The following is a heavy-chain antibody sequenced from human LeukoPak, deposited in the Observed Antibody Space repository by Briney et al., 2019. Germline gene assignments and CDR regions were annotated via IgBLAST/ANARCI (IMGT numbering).Heavy chain of an antibody. Sequence: GRSLRLSCEASGFTFSIFPMHCVRQAPGKGLEWVALISSGSEKYYADSVKGRFTISRDNSKNMLYLQMNSLRADDTAVYYCARDLELSAVYYFDSWGQGTLVIVSS. V-gene: IGHV3-30*04. J-gene: IGHJ4*02. D-gene: IGHD3-3*01. CDR1: GFTFSIFP. CDR3: ARDLELSAVYYFDS. CDR2: ISSGSEK.